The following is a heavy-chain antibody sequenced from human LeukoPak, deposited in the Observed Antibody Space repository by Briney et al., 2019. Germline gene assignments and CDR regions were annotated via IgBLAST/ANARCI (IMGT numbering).Heavy chain of an antibody. V-gene: IGHV4-4*07. CDR1: GGSISSYY. CDR2: IYTSGST. Sequence: PSETLSLTCTVSGGSISSYYWSWIRQPAGKGLEWIGRIYTSGSTNYNPSLKGRVTMSVDTSKNQFSLKLSSVTATDTAVYYCARDETTYYYDSSVWFDPWGQGTLVTVSS. J-gene: IGHJ5*02. CDR3: ARDETTYYYDSSVWFDP. D-gene: IGHD3-22*01.